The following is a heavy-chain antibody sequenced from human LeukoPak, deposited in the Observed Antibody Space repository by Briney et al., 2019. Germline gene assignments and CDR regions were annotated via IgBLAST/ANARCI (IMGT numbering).Heavy chain of an antibody. D-gene: IGHD6-13*01. J-gene: IGHJ4*02. CDR2: IYSGGST. CDR3: ARDGSESSSWYY. V-gene: IGHV3-53*01. Sequence: GGSLRLSCAASGFTVSSNYMSWVRQAPGKGLEWVSVIYSGGSTYYADSVKGRFTISRDNSKNALYLQMNSLRAEDTAVYYCARDGSESSSWYYWGQGTLVTVSS. CDR1: GFTVSSNY.